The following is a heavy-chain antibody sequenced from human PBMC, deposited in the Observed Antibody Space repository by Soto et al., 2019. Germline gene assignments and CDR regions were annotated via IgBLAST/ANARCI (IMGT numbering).Heavy chain of an antibody. Sequence: SETLSLTCTVSGGSISSGDYYWSWIRQPPGKGLEWIGYIYYSGSTYYNPSLKSRVTISVDTSKNQFSLKLSSVTAADTAVYYCARVVYSSSKRFLARWFAPWGQGTLVTVSS. CDR2: IYYSGST. CDR1: GGSISSGDYY. CDR3: ARVVYSSSKRFLARWFAP. V-gene: IGHV4-30-4*01. D-gene: IGHD6-6*01. J-gene: IGHJ5*02.